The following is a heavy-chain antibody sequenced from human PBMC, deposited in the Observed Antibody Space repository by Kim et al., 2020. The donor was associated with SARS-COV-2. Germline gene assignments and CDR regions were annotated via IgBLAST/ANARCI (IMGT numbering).Heavy chain of an antibody. CDR1: GGSISSYY. Sequence: SETLSLTCTVSGGSISSYYWSWIRQPPGKGLEWIGYIYYSGSTNYNPSLKSRVTISVDTSKNQFSLKLSSVTAADTAVYYCARASYYYYMDVWGKGTTVTVSS. J-gene: IGHJ6*03. V-gene: IGHV4-59*01. CDR3: ARASYYYYMDV. CDR2: IYYSGST.